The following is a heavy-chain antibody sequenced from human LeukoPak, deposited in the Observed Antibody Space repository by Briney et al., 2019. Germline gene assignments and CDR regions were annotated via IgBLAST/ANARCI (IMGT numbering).Heavy chain of an antibody. J-gene: IGHJ4*02. CDR2: IYYSGST. CDR1: GGSISSYY. V-gene: IGHV4-59*12. Sequence: SETLSLTCTVSGGSISSYYWSWIRQPPGKGLEWIGYIYYSGSTNYNPSLKSRVTISVDTSKNQFSLKLSSVTAADTAVYYCARDAPVAGSGDYWGQGTLVTVSS. D-gene: IGHD6-19*01. CDR3: ARDAPVAGSGDY.